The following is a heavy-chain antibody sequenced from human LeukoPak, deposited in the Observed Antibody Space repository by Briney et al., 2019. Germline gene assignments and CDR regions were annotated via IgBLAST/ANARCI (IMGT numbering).Heavy chain of an antibody. CDR3: AKDKDTMVRGVTYYFDY. Sequence: PGGSLGLSCAASGFTFDDYAMHWVRQAPGKGLEWVSGISWNSGSIGYADSVKGRFTISKDNAKNSLYLQMNSLRAEDTALYYCAKDKDTMVRGVTYYFDYWGQGTLVTVSS. V-gene: IGHV3-9*01. CDR2: ISWNSGSI. D-gene: IGHD3-10*01. J-gene: IGHJ4*02. CDR1: GFTFDDYA.